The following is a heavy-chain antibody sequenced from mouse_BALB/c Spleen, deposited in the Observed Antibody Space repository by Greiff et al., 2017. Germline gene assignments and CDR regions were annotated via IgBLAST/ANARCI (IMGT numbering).Heavy chain of an antibody. CDR3: ARERGLYYGNYDAMDY. J-gene: IGHJ4*01. CDR2: INSNGGST. Sequence: EVKLVESGGDLVKPGGSLKLSCAASGFTFSSYGMSWVRQTPDKRLELVATINSNGGSTYYPDSVKGRFTISRDNAKNTLYLQMSSLKSEDTAMYYCARERGLYYGNYDAMDYWGQGTSVTVSS. CDR1: GFTFSSYG. D-gene: IGHD2-1*01. V-gene: IGHV5-6-3*01.